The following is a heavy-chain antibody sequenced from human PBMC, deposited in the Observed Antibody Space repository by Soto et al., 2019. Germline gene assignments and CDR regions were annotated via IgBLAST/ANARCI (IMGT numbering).Heavy chain of an antibody. CDR1: GFTFSSYA. CDR3: AKDLRPNSGTYRGFDY. J-gene: IGHJ4*02. D-gene: IGHD1-26*01. Sequence: GGSLRLSCAASGFTFSSYAMSWVRQAPGKGLEWVSAISGNGGSTYYADSVKGRFTISRDNSKNTLYLQMNSLRAEDTAVYYCAKDLRPNSGTYRGFDYWGQGTLVTVSS. CDR2: ISGNGGST. V-gene: IGHV3-23*01.